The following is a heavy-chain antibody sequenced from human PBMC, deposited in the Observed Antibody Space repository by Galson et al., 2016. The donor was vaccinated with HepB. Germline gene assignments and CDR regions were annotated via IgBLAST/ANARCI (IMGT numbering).Heavy chain of an antibody. Sequence: SVKVSCKASGYFFSSYYMHWLRQAPGQGPEWMGEIIPSDGRVTYAQKFLGRITMTRDTSTNTVYMQLNNVRSDDTAVYYCARHALGRNGWHYFDYWSQGTLVTVSS. V-gene: IGHV1-46*01. D-gene: IGHD6-19*01. CDR3: ARHALGRNGWHYFDY. CDR1: GYFFSSYY. CDR2: IIPSDGRV. J-gene: IGHJ4*02.